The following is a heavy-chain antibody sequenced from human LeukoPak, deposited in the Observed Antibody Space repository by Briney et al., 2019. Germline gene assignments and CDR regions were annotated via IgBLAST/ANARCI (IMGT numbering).Heavy chain of an antibody. J-gene: IGHJ6*02. D-gene: IGHD2/OR15-2a*01. CDR2: ISSSSSYI. Sequence: PGGSLRLSCAASGFTFSTYAVNWVRQAPGKGLEWVSSISSSSSYIYYADSVKGRFTISRDNAKNSLYLQMNSLRAEDTAVYYCARYYLYNYGMDVWGQGTTVTVSS. CDR3: ARYYLYNYGMDV. CDR1: GFTFSTYA. V-gene: IGHV3-21*01.